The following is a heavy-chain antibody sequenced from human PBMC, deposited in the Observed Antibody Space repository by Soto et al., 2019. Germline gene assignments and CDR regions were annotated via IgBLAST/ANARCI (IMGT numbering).Heavy chain of an antibody. CDR2: IYYSGST. Sequence: SETLSLTCTVSGGSISSYYWSWIRQPPGKGLEWVGYIYYSGSTNYNPSLKSRVTISVDTSKNQFSLKLSAVTAADTAVYYCAREFSSPATLAGDDAFDIWGQGTMVTVSS. J-gene: IGHJ3*02. V-gene: IGHV4-59*01. CDR3: AREFSSPATLAGDDAFDI. CDR1: GGSISSYY. D-gene: IGHD6-19*01.